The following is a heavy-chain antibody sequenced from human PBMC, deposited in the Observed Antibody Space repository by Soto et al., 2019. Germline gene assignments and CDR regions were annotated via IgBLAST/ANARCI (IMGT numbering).Heavy chain of an antibody. CDR3: ARPPSSASYYYFDQ. J-gene: IGHJ4*02. CDR2: IYPGDSDT. Sequence: RGESLKISCKASGYSFTSYWIGWVRQMPGKGLEWMGIIYPGDSDTIYSPSFQGQVTISADKSISTAYLQWNSLKAPDTAMYYCARPPSSASYYYFDQWGQGTPVTVSS. CDR1: GYSFTSYW. V-gene: IGHV5-51*01. D-gene: IGHD1-26*01.